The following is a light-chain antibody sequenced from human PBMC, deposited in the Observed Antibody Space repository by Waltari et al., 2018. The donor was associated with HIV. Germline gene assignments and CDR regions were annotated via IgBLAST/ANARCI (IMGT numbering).Light chain of an antibody. CDR2: DVT. V-gene: IGLV2-11*01. CDR1: SSDIGDSNS. Sequence: QSALTQPRSVSGSPGQSVTISCTGTSSDIGDSNSVSWYQQHPGKAPKLMIYDVTKRPSGVPDRFSGSKSGNTASLTISGLQAEDEAAYYCCSFAGSYTLVFGGGTKLTVL. CDR3: CSFAGSYTLV. J-gene: IGLJ3*02.